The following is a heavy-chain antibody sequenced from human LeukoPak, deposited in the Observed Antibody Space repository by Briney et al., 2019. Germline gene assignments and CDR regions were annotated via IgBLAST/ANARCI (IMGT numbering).Heavy chain of an antibody. Sequence: PSETLSLTCTVSGGSISSSSFYWGWIRQPPGKGLEWIGSIYYSGRTYYNPPLKRRVTISVAKSKNQFSLKLNSVTAADTAVYYCARRDVSSGYTTGWTDYWGQGTLVTVSS. D-gene: IGHD6-19*01. CDR1: GGSISSSSFY. CDR3: ARRDVSSGYTTGWTDY. J-gene: IGHJ4*02. V-gene: IGHV4-39*01. CDR2: IYYSGRT.